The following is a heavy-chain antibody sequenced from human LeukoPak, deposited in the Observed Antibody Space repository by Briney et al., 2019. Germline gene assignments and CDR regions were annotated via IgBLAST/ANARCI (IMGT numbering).Heavy chain of an antibody. J-gene: IGHJ4*02. CDR2: ISHTGSP. CDR1: GGSISSYY. V-gene: IGHV4-59*12. D-gene: IGHD2-15*01. Sequence: SETLSLTCTVSGGSISSYYWSWIRQPPGKGLEWIGYISHTGSPDYSPSLKSRVTISVDTSKNQFSLKLSSVTAADTAVYYCARDARPGYCSGGSCYTDYWGQGSLVIVSS. CDR3: ARDARPGYCSGGSCYTDY.